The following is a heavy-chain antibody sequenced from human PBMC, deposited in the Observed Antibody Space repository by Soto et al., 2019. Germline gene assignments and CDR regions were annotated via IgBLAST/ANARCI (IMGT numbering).Heavy chain of an antibody. V-gene: IGHV1-8*02. D-gene: IGHD6-6*01. CDR2: MNPNSGNT. J-gene: IGHJ4*02. CDR1: GYTFTSYD. CDR3: AKALSPLEYSSSSALDY. Sequence: ASVKVSCKASGYTFTSYDINWVRQATGQGLEWMGWMNPNSGNTGHAQKFQGRVTMTRNTSISTVYMELSSLRTEDTALYYCAKALSPLEYSSSSALDYWGQGTLVTVSS.